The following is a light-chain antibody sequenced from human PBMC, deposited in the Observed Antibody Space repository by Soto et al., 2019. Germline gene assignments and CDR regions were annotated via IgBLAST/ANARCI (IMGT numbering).Light chain of an antibody. Sequence: DIQLTQSPSFLSASVGDRVTITCRASQGISSYLAWYQQKPGKAPKLLIYAASTLQSGVPSRFSGSGSGTDFTLTITSLQPEDFATYYCQQGYTNPITFGQGTRLEIK. CDR2: AAS. V-gene: IGKV1-39*01. J-gene: IGKJ5*01. CDR3: QQGYTNPIT. CDR1: QGISSY.